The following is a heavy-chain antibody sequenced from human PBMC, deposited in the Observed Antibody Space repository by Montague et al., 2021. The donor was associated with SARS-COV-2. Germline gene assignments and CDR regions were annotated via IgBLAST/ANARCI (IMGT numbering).Heavy chain of an antibody. Sequence: SLRLSCAASGFTFSSYAMHWVRQAPGKGLEWVAAISYDGINKYYADSVKGRFTISRDNSKNTLYLQMNSLRAEDTAVYHCARDPDYGDSVGIDYWGQGTLVTVSS. D-gene: IGHD4-17*01. CDR3: ARDPDYGDSVGIDY. CDR1: GFTFSSYA. J-gene: IGHJ4*02. V-gene: IGHV3-30-3*01. CDR2: ISYDGINK.